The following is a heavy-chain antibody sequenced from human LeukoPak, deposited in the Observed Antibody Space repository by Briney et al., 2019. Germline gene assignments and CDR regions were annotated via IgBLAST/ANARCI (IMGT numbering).Heavy chain of an antibody. Sequence: SSETLSLTRTVSGGSISSYYWSWIRQPPGKGLEWIGYIYYSGSTNYNPSLKSRVTISVDTSKNQFSLKLSSVTAADTAVYYCARATMSSTWYSIVMPGTLDYWGQGTLVTVSS. J-gene: IGHJ4*02. CDR2: IYYSGST. V-gene: IGHV4-59*01. D-gene: IGHD6-13*01. CDR3: ARATMSSTWYSIVMPGTLDY. CDR1: GGSISSYY.